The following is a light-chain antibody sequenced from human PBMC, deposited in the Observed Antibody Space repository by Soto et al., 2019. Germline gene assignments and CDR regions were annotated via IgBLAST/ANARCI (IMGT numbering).Light chain of an antibody. CDR3: LQGHNWPLT. CDR2: GAS. V-gene: IGKV3-15*01. Sequence: EIVMTQSPATLSLSPGERAALSCRASQSNNSELAWYQQKPGQPPRLLIYGASTRATGVPARFTGSESGSEFTLTISGLQFEDFAVYYCLQGHNWPLTFGQGTRLEI. CDR1: QSNNSE. J-gene: IGKJ2*01.